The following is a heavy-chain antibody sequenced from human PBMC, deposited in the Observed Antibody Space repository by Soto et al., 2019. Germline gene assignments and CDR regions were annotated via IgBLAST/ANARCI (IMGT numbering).Heavy chain of an antibody. CDR1: GGSFSGYY. D-gene: IGHD2-8*02. J-gene: IGHJ4*02. V-gene: IGHV4-34*01. Sequence: QVQLQQWGAGLLKPSETLSPTCAVYGGSFSGYYWSWIRQPPGKGLEWIGEINRSGSTNYNPSLKSRVTISVDTSKNQFSLKLSSVTAADTAVYYCARGESSLLLDCWGQGVLVTVSS. CDR3: ARGESSLLLDC. CDR2: INRSGST.